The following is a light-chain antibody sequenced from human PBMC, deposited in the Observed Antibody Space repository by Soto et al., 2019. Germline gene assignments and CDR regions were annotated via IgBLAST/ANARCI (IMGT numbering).Light chain of an antibody. CDR1: QDIGYY. CDR2: DAF. CDR3: QYSRHLPL. Sequence: DIQMTQSPSSLSASVGDRVTITCQESQDIGYYLNWYQHKPGKAPKLLIYDAFNFELGVPSRFSGSGSGTHFISTISGLQPEDIATDYFQYSRHLPLFGPGTKVDMK. J-gene: IGKJ3*01. V-gene: IGKV1-33*01.